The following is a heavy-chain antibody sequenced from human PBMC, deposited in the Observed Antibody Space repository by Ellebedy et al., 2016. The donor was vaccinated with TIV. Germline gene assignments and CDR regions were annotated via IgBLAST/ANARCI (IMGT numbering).Heavy chain of an antibody. V-gene: IGHV3-30*03. Sequence: GESLKISCAASGFAFSNYGMHWVRQAPGKGLEWVAVISYDGSNTYHIDSVKGRFTISRDNAKNSLYLQMNSLRVEDTAVYYCAGRDCSGGSCYNYFDYWGQGTLVTVSS. CDR2: ISYDGSNT. CDR3: AGRDCSGGSCYNYFDY. D-gene: IGHD2-15*01. CDR1: GFAFSNYG. J-gene: IGHJ4*02.